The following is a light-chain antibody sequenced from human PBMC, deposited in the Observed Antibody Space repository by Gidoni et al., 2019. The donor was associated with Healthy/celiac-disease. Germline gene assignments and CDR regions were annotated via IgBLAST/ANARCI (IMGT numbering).Light chain of an antibody. CDR1: QSVSSN. Sequence: IVMTRPPATLSVSTGERATLPCRASQSVSSNLAWYQQKPGQAPRLLIYGASTLPTGIPARFSGSGSGTEFTLTISSLQSEDFAIYYCQQYNNWPLTFGQGTKLEIK. J-gene: IGKJ2*01. CDR2: GAS. CDR3: QQYNNWPLT. V-gene: IGKV3-15*01.